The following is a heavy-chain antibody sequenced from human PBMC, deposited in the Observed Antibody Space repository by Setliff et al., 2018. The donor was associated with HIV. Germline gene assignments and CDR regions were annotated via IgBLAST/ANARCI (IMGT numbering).Heavy chain of an antibody. J-gene: IGHJ4*02. Sequence: PSETLSLTCSVSGGSISGHYWSWIRQPPGKGLEWIGYIYHSGSTDYNPSLKSRVTISIDTSENRFSLNLTSVTAADMALYYCARTSGYSSSWYPFDYWGQGTLVTVSS. CDR2: IYHSGST. D-gene: IGHD6-13*01. CDR1: GGSISGHY. V-gene: IGHV4-59*11. CDR3: ARTSGYSSSWYPFDY.